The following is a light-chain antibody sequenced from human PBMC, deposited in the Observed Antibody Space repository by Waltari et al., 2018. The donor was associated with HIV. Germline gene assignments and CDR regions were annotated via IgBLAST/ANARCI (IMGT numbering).Light chain of an antibody. V-gene: IGLV3-1*01. J-gene: IGLJ2*01. Sequence: SYELTQPPSVSVSPGQTASITCSGDKLGDKYACWYQQKPGQSPMLVIYQDSKRPSGIPERFSASNSGNTATLTISGTQAMDEADYYCQAWDSSTLVVFGGGTKLTVL. CDR3: QAWDSSTLVV. CDR1: KLGDKY. CDR2: QDS.